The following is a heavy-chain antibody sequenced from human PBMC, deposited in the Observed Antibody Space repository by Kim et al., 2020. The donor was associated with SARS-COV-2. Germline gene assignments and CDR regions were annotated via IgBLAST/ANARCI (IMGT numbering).Heavy chain of an antibody. D-gene: IGHD2-15*01. V-gene: IGHV5-51*01. CDR1: GYSFTSYW. CDR3: ATPYCSGGSCYPPFDY. CDR2: IYPGDSDT. Sequence: GESLKISCKGSGYSFTSYWIGWVRQMPGKDLEWMGRIYPGDSDTRYRPSFQGQVTISADKSISTAYLQWSSLKASDTAMYYCATPYCSGGSCYPPFDYWGQGTLVTVSS. J-gene: IGHJ4*02.